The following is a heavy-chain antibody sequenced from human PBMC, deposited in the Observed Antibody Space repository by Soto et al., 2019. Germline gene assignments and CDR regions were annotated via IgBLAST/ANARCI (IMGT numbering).Heavy chain of an antibody. V-gene: IGHV1-69*01. Sequence: QVQLAQSGAEVKTPGSSVRVSCNISGGSFSSYALSWVRQAPGQGLGWMGAIIPILATPTYAQKFQGRVRISADESTATVYLELSSLRSEDLAIYYCARARTTGYSSGWSYFYWGQGTLVTVSS. CDR3: ARARTTGYSSGWSYFY. D-gene: IGHD6-19*01. CDR1: GGSFSSYA. J-gene: IGHJ4*02. CDR2: IIPILATP.